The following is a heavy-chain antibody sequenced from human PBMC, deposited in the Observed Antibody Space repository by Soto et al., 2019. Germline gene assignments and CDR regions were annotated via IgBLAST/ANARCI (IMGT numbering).Heavy chain of an antibody. V-gene: IGHV2-5*02. D-gene: IGHD6-13*01. CDR3: AHIEAASVRDAFDI. CDR2: IYWDDDK. CDR1: GFSLSSSGVG. Sequence: SGPTLVNPTQTLTLTCTFSGFSLSSSGVGVGWIRQPPGKALEWLSLIYWDDDKRYSPSLKSRLTITKDTSKNQVVLTMTNMDPVDIATYYCAHIEAASVRDAFDIWGQGTMVTVSS. J-gene: IGHJ3*02.